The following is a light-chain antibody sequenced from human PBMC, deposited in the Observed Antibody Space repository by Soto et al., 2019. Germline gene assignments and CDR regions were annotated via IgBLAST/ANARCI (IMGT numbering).Light chain of an antibody. CDR2: NNN. J-gene: IGLJ3*02. Sequence: QSVLTQPPSASGTPEQRVTISCSGSRASIGSNTVTWYQHLLGAAPKLLVYNNNQRPSGVPDRFSGSKSDTSASLAISGLQFEDEAVYYCAAWDDSLSGPVFGGGTKLTVL. CDR3: AAWDDSLSGPV. CDR1: RASIGSNT. V-gene: IGLV1-44*01.